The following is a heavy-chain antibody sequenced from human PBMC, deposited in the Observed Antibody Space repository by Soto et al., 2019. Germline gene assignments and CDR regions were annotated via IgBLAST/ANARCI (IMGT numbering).Heavy chain of an antibody. CDR2: TYYRSKWYN. D-gene: IGHD6-13*01. CDR3: ARVGIAAAGTNYYYYMDV. J-gene: IGHJ6*03. CDR1: GNSVSSNSAA. V-gene: IGHV6-1*01. Sequence: SQTLSLTCAISGNSVSSNSAAWNWIRQSPSRGLERLGRTYYRSKWYNDYAVSVKSRITINPDTSKNQFSLQLNSVTPEDTAVYYCARVGIAAAGTNYYYYMDVWGKGTTVTVSS.